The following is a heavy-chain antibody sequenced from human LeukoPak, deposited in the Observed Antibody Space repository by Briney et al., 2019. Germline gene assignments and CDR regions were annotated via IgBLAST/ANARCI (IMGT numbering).Heavy chain of an antibody. J-gene: IGHJ4*02. V-gene: IGHV7-4-1*02. CDR2: INTNTGNP. Sequence: GASVKVSCKASGYTFTSYAMNWVRQAPGQGLEWMGWINTNTGNPTYAQGFTGRFVFSLDTSVSTAYLQISSLKAEDTAVYYCARGSAALYYYDSSGSPGDYWGQGTLVTVSS. CDR1: GYTFTSYA. CDR3: ARGSAALYYYDSSGSPGDY. D-gene: IGHD3-22*01.